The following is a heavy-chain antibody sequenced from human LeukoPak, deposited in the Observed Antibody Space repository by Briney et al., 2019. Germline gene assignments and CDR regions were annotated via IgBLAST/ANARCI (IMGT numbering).Heavy chain of an antibody. Sequence: SETLSLTCTLSGGSINNYYWSWIRQPPGKGLEWIGYIYYSGSTNYNPSLKSRVTISVDTSKNQFSLKLSSVTAADTAVYYCARDRLGYCSSTSCYPRNWFDPWGQGTLVTVSS. CDR2: IYYSGST. J-gene: IGHJ5*02. D-gene: IGHD2-2*01. CDR1: GGSINNYY. CDR3: ARDRLGYCSSTSCYPRNWFDP. V-gene: IGHV4-59*01.